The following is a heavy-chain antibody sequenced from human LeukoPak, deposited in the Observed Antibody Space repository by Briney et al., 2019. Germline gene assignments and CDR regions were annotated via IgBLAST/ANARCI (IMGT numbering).Heavy chain of an antibody. CDR2: INHSGST. CDR1: GGSFSGYH. V-gene: IGHV4-34*01. J-gene: IGHJ5*02. CDR3: ARRGTYYYDSSGYYYGRVWIDP. D-gene: IGHD3-22*01. Sequence: SETLSLTRAVYGGSFSGYHWSWIRQPPGKGLEWIGEINHSGSTNYNPSLKSRVTISVDTSKNQFSLKLSSVTAADTAVYYCARRGTYYYDSSGYYYGRVWIDPWGQGTLVTVSS.